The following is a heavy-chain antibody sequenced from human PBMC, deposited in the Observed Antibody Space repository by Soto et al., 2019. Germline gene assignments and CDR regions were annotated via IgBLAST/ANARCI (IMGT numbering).Heavy chain of an antibody. CDR2: MNPQTGNT. J-gene: IGHJ6*03. CDR1: GYTFTRYY. Sequence: QVQLVQSGSEGKEPGASMKISCQASGYTFTRYYIPRARQATGQGLEWMGWMNPQTGNTAYAEKFQGRVTMTRSTSINTAYMELSALRSEDTAVYYCARLSEESSSSNYYYFYMDVLGKGSTVTVSS. V-gene: IGHV1-8*01. CDR3: ARLSEESSSSNYYYFYMDV. D-gene: IGHD6-6*01.